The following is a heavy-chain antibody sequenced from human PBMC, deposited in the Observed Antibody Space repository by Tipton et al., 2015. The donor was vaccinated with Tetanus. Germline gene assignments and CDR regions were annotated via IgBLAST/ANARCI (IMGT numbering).Heavy chain of an antibody. V-gene: IGHV4-4*02. CDR2: ISHNGST. CDR1: GGSISSNYW. J-gene: IGHJ4*02. D-gene: IGHD2-2*01. CDR3: AREVPAAGHFDS. Sequence: TLSLTCAVSGGSISSNYWWSWVRQSPGTGLEWIGEISHNGSTNYNPSLKSRVTISVDKSKNQFSLKLSSVTAADTAIYYCAREVPAAGHFDSWGQGTLVTVSS.